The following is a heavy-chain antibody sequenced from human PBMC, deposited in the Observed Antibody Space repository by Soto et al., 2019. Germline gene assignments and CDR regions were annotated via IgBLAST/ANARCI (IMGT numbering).Heavy chain of an antibody. CDR2: IWYDGSHT. CDR3: AGVWFGDPYGGLDP. D-gene: IGHD3-10*01. V-gene: IGHV3-33*01. J-gene: IGHJ5*02. CDR1: GFSLSSYG. Sequence: QVHLVESGGGVVQPGRSLRLTCAASGFSLSSYGMHWVRQAPGKGLEWVAVIWYDGSHTYYADSVKGRSTISRDNSENMLYLEMNSLRGEDTAVYYCAGVWFGDPYGGLDPWGQGILVTVSS.